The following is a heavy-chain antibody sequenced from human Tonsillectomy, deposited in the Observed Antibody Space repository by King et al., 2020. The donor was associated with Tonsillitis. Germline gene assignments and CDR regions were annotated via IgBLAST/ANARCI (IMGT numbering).Heavy chain of an antibody. D-gene: IGHD1-7*01. J-gene: IGHJ3*02. CDR2: IQPDDSDT. CDR1: GYTFGSHW. V-gene: IGHV5-51*01. Sequence: VQLVESGAEVKKPGESLKISCKGSGYTFGSHWIGWVRQMPGKGLNWMGIIQPDDSDTRYNPSFQGQVTISADKSINTAYLQWSSLKASDTAIYYCARHPDSRGTHGAFYIWGQGTLVTVSS. CDR3: ARHPDSRGTHGAFYI.